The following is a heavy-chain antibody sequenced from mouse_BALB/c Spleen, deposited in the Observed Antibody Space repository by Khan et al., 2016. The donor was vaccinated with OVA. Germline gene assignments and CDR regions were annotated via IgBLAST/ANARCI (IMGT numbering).Heavy chain of an antibody. CDR3: AKLYYAHYYAMDY. CDR2: IWGGGSI. D-gene: IGHD2-1*01. CDR1: GFSLTDYG. V-gene: IGHV2-6-5*01. J-gene: IGHJ4*01. Sequence: VELVESGPGLVAPSQSLSITCTVSGFSLTDYGVSWIRQPPGKGLEWLGLIWGGGSIYYNSALKSRLSISKDNSKSQVFLKMNSLQTDDTAMYYCAKLYYAHYYAMDYWGQGTSVTVSS.